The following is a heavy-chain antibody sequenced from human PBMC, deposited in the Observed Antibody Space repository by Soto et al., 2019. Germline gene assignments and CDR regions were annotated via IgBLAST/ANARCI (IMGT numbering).Heavy chain of an antibody. D-gene: IGHD3-10*01. CDR1: GYTFTGYF. Sequence: ASVKVSCKASGYTFTGYFMHWVRQAPGQGLEWMGWINPYSGGADYAQSFQGRVTMTRDTSISTVYMELSRLRFDDTAVYYCARVIRGAYYNSPLDTWGQGTVVTV. CDR2: INPYSGGA. V-gene: IGHV1-2*02. J-gene: IGHJ5*02. CDR3: ARVIRGAYYNSPLDT.